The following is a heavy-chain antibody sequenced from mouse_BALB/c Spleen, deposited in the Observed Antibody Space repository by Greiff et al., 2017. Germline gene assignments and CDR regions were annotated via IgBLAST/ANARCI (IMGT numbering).Heavy chain of an antibody. Sequence: VQLQQSGPGLVKPSQSLSLTCTVTGYSITSDYAWNWIRQFPGNKLEWMGYISYSGSTSYNPSLKSRISITRDTSKNQFFLQLNSVTTEDTATYYCARERYYYGSRDYAMDYWGQGTSVTVSS. J-gene: IGHJ4*01. V-gene: IGHV3-2*02. CDR2: ISYSGST. CDR1: GYSITSDYA. D-gene: IGHD1-1*01. CDR3: ARERYYYGSRDYAMDY.